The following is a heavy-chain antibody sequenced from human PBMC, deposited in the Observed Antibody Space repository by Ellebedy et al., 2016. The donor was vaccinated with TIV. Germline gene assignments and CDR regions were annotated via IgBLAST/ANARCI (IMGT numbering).Heavy chain of an antibody. V-gene: IGHV3-15*01. CDR3: SAGTGKSDFDH. CDR2: IKKQSDGGTT. CDR1: GFPFNDAW. J-gene: IGHJ4*02. Sequence: GGSLRLSCAASGFPFNDAWMTWIRQAPGKGLEWVGRIKKQSDGGTTEYAAPVKGRFLISRDDSKNTLYLQMSSLKTDDTAVYYCSAGTGKSDFDHWGQGTLVTVSS. D-gene: IGHD7-27*01.